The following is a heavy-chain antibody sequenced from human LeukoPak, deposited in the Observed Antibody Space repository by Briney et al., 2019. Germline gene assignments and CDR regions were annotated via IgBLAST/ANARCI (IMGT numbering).Heavy chain of an antibody. CDR1: GYSIRGDHD. Sequence: SETLSLTCVVYGYSIRGDHDWGWVRQPPGKGLEWIGSIHHSGSTHYNPSLRSRVTMSIDTSKHQISLNLNSVTAADTAIYYCATLTLTGIHGRGWFDFWGRGMLVTVSS. V-gene: IGHV4-38-2*01. D-gene: IGHD3-10*01. CDR2: IHHSGST. CDR3: ATLTLTGIHGRGWFDF. J-gene: IGHJ4*02.